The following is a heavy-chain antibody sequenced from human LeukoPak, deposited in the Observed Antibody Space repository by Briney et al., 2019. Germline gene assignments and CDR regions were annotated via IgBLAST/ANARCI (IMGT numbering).Heavy chain of an antibody. CDR1: GFTFSSYW. CDR2: IKSDGSRT. J-gene: IGHJ4*02. D-gene: IGHD5-12*01. CDR3: ARDRGYTQDY. Sequence: GGSLRLSCEASGFTFSSYWMHWVRQAPGKGLVWVSHIKSDGSRTTYAGSVRGRFTISRDNAKNTLYLQMNSLRAEDTAFYYCARDRGYTQDYWGQGTLVTVSS. V-gene: IGHV3-74*01.